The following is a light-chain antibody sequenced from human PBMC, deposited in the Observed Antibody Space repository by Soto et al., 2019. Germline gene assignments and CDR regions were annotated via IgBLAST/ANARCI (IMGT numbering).Light chain of an antibody. CDR1: GSDIAGYNY. Sequence: QSVLTQPASVSGSLGQSITISCTGTGSDIAGYNYISWYQQLPGKAPKLMIYEVTIRPSGISNRFSGSKSGNTASLTISGLQAEDEADYHCCSYAGSSTFVFGGGTKVTVL. J-gene: IGLJ3*02. V-gene: IGLV2-14*01. CDR2: EVT. CDR3: CSYAGSSTFV.